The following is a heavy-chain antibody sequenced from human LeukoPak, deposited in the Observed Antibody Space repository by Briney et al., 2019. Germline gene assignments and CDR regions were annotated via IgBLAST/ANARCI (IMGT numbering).Heavy chain of an antibody. Sequence: SETLSLTCAVYGGSFSGYYWSWIRQPPGKGLEWIGEINHSGSTNYNPSLKSRVTISVDTSKNQFSLKLSSVTAADTAVYYCARASYYRYYGMDVWGQGTTVTVSS. CDR2: INHSGST. J-gene: IGHJ6*02. CDR1: GGSFSGYY. CDR3: ARASYYRYYGMDV. V-gene: IGHV4-34*01.